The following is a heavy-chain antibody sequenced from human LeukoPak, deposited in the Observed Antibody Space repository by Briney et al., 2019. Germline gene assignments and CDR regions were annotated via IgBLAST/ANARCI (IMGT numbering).Heavy chain of an antibody. J-gene: IGHJ4*02. CDR1: GYSITNGYY. CDR2: INHSGST. CDR3: ARHDSAAAGIDF. Sequence: SSETLPLTCAVSGYSITNGYYWGWIRQPPGKGLEWIGSINHSGSTSYNPTLKSRVTISVDTSKNQFSLKVTSVTAADTAVYHCARHDSAAAGIDFWGQGTPVTVSS. D-gene: IGHD6-13*01. V-gene: IGHV4-38-2*01.